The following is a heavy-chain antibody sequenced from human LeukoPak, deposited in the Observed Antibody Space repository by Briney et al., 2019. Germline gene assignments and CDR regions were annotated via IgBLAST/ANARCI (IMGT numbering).Heavy chain of an antibody. J-gene: IGHJ4*02. V-gene: IGHV1-18*01. CDR3: ARVRDIVVVPAAFFDY. D-gene: IGHD2-2*01. Sequence: GASVKVSCKASGYTFTSYGISWVRQAPGQGLAWMGWISAYNGNTNYAQKLQGRVTMTTDTSTSTAYMELRSLRSDDTAVYYCARVRDIVVVPAAFFDYWGQGTLVTVSS. CDR2: ISAYNGNT. CDR1: GYTFTSYG.